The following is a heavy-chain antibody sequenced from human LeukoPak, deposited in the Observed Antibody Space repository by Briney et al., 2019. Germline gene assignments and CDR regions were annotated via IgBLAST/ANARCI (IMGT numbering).Heavy chain of an antibody. J-gene: IGHJ6*03. CDR1: GYTFSRYA. D-gene: IGHD2-15*01. CDR2: ISGSGTTT. V-gene: IGHV3-23*01. CDR3: AKDGRDMQNYYYYMDV. Sequence: PGGSLRLSCAASGYTFSRYAMSWVRQAPGKGLEWVSDISGSGTTTFYADSVKGRFTISRDNSKNTLYLQMNSLRAEDTAVYYCAKDGRDMQNYYYYMDVWGKGTTVTVSS.